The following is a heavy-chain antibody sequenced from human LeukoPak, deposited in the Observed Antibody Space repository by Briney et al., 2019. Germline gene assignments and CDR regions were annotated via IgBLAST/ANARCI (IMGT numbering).Heavy chain of an antibody. J-gene: IGHJ4*02. D-gene: IGHD6-19*01. CDR3: ASSAVAGTRLFDY. V-gene: IGHV4-39*07. CDR1: GGSISTSNYY. Sequence: SETLSLTCTVSGGSISTSNYYWGWIRQPPGKGLEWIGNIFYSGSTYYSPSLKSRVTISLDTSRNQFSLKLTSVTAADTAVYYCASSAVAGTRLFDYWGQGTLVTVSS. CDR2: IFYSGST.